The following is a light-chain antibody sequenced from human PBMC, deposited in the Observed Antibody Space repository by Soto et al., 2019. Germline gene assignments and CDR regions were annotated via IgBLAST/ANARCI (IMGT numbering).Light chain of an antibody. CDR1: QGVRNY. CDR2: GAS. J-gene: IGKJ4*01. CDR3: QQVNTYPLT. V-gene: IGKV1-9*01. Sequence: QLTQSPSFLSASEGDTVTITCRASQGVRNYLVWYQQRPGKAPKVLIYGASTLQSGVPSRFSGSGSGTIFTLTISSLQPEDCATYYCQQVNTYPLTFGGGTKVEIK.